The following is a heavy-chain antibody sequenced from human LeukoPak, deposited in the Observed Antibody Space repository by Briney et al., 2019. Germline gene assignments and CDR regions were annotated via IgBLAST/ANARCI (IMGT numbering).Heavy chain of an antibody. J-gene: IGHJ4*02. D-gene: IGHD3-3*01. V-gene: IGHV3-74*01. CDR3: ARDLSDFWSGWEYYFDY. CDR1: GFTFSSYW. Sequence: QTGGSLRLSCAASGFTFSSYWMHWVRQAPGKGLVWVSRINSDGSSTSYADSVKGRFTISRDNAKSTLYLQMNSLRAEDTAVYYCARDLSDFWSGWEYYFDYWGQGTLVTVS. CDR2: INSDGSST.